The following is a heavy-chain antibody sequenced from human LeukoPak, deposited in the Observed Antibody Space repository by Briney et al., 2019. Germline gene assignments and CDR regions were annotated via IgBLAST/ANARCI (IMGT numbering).Heavy chain of an antibody. J-gene: IGHJ4*02. D-gene: IGHD3-10*01. Sequence: SETLSLTCTVSGGSISSGDYYWSWIRQPPGKGLEWIGYIYYSGSTYYNPSLKSRVTISVDTSKNQFSLKLSSVTAADTAVYYCARVGDRYGSGSYYNVLSYWGQGTLVTVSS. V-gene: IGHV4-30-4*01. CDR3: ARVGDRYGSGSYYNVLSY. CDR1: GGSISSGDYY. CDR2: IYYSGST.